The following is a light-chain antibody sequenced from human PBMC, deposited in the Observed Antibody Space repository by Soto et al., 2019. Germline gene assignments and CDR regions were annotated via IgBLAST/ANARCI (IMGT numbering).Light chain of an antibody. J-gene: IGKJ2*01. CDR1: QSVSSSF. CDR3: QHYGSSPRGT. CDR2: GAS. Sequence: EIVLTQSPGTLSLSPGERATLSCRASQSVSSSFFAWYQQRPGQAPRLLIFGASIRDTDIPDRFSGSGSGTDFTLTISRLEPGDFAVYYCQHYGSSPRGTFGQGTKLEI. V-gene: IGKV3-20*01.